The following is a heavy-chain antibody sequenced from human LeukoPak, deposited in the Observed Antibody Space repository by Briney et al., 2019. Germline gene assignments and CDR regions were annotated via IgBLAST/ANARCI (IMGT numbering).Heavy chain of an antibody. CDR1: GGTFSSYA. CDR2: IIPILGIA. D-gene: IGHD6-19*01. J-gene: IGHJ4*02. V-gene: IGHV1-69*04. Sequence: GASVKVSCKASGGTFSSYAISWVRQAPGQGLEWMGRIIPILGIANYAQKLQGRVTMTTDTSTSTAYMELRSLRSDDTAVYYCARAKWLVRRVGGIGGYYFDYWGQGTLVTVSS. CDR3: ARAKWLVRRVGGIGGYYFDY.